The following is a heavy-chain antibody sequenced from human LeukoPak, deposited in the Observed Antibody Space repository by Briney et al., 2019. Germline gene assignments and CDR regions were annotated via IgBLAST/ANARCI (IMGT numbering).Heavy chain of an antibody. CDR3: ARGRWLPLYYYMDV. CDR2: IYYSGST. CDR1: GGSISSYY. J-gene: IGHJ6*03. V-gene: IGHV4-59*12. Sequence: SETLSLTCTVSGGSISSYYWSWIRQPPGKGLEWIGYIYYSGSTNYNPSLKSRVTISVDTSKNQFSLKLSSVTAADTAVYYCARGRWLPLYYYMDVWGKGTMVTVSS. D-gene: IGHD5-24*01.